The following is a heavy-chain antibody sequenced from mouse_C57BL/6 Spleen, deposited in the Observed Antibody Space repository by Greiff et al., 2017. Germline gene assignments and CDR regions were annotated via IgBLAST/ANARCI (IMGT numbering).Heavy chain of an antibody. CDR2: ISGGGGNT. CDR3: ARQRIMDY. Sequence: EVQGVESGGGLVKPGGSLKLSCAASGFTFSSYTMSWVRQTPEKRLEWVATISGGGGNTYYPDSVKGRFTISRDNAKNTLYLQMSSLRSEDTALYYCARQRIMDYWGQGTSVTVSS. CDR1: GFTFSSYT. J-gene: IGHJ4*01. V-gene: IGHV5-9*01.